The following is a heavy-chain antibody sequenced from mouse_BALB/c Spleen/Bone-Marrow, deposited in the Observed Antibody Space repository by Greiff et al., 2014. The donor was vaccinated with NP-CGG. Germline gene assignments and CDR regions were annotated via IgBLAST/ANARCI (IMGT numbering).Heavy chain of an antibody. J-gene: IGHJ1*01. CDR1: GFSLTSYG. D-gene: IGHD2-4*01. Sequence: VQRVESGPSLVAPSQSLSITCTVSGFSLTSYGVHWVRQPPGKGLEWLGVIWAGGSTNYNSALMSRLSISKDNSKSQVFLKMNSLQTDDTAMYYCARDPIYYDYDWYFDVWGAGTTVTVSS. CDR3: ARDPIYYDYDWYFDV. V-gene: IGHV2-9*02. CDR2: IWAGGST.